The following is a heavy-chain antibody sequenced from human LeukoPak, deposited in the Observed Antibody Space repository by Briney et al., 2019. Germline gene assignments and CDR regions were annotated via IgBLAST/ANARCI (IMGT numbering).Heavy chain of an antibody. D-gene: IGHD5/OR15-5a*01. CDR3: ARYNFYGGTPFDY. CDR1: GLTVSSNY. Sequence: GGSLRLSCAASGLTVSSNYMSWVRQAPGKGLEWVSVIYSGGSTYYADSVKGRFTISRDNSKNTLYLQMNSLRAEDTAVYYCARYNFYGGTPFDYWGQGTLVIVSS. V-gene: IGHV3-53*01. CDR2: IYSGGST. J-gene: IGHJ4*02.